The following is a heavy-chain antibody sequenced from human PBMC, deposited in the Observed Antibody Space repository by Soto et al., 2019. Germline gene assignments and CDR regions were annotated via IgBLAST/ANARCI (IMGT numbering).Heavy chain of an antibody. CDR2: ISASGGST. Sequence: GSLRLSCAASGFTFSTYAMSWVRQAPGKGLEWVSTISASGGSTYYADSVKGRFTISRDNSKNTLYLQMNSLRAEDTAVYYCAKDPFSMIVVVATPDYYYGMDVWGQGATVTVSS. CDR1: GFTFSTYA. CDR3: AKDPFSMIVVVATPDYYYGMDV. V-gene: IGHV3-23*01. J-gene: IGHJ6*02. D-gene: IGHD3-22*01.